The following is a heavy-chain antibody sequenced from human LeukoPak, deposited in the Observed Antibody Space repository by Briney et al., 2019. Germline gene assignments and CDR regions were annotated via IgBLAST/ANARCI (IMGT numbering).Heavy chain of an antibody. CDR3: AKDLHYGDYAGGAAFDI. CDR2: ISGGGVST. Sequence: PGGSLRLSCAASGFTFSSYGMNWVRQAPGKGLEWVSVISGGGVSTYYADSVKGRFTISRDNSRNTLYLQMNSLRAEDTAVYYCAKDLHYGDYAGGAAFDIWGQGTMVTVSS. CDR1: GFTFSSYG. J-gene: IGHJ3*02. D-gene: IGHD4-17*01. V-gene: IGHV3-23*01.